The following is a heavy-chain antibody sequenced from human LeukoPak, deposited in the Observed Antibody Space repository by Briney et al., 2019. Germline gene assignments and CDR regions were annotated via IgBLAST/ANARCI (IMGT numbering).Heavy chain of an antibody. J-gene: IGHJ4*02. V-gene: IGHV1-18*01. D-gene: IGHD2-21*02. CDR3: ARSYCGGDCYRKYYFDY. CDR1: GYSFTNYG. CDR2: ISAYNGYT. Sequence: ASVKVSCKASGYSFTNYGISWVRQAPGQGLEWMGWISAYNGYTHFAQKFQGRVTMTTDTSTSTAYMELRSLRSDDTAVYYCARSYCGGDCYRKYYFDYWGQGTLVTVSS.